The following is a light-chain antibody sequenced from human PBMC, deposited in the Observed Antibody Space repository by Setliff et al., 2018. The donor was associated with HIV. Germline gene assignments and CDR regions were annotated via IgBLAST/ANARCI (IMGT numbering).Light chain of an antibody. CDR3: SSYASTNTLP. Sequence: QSALTQPASVSGSPGQSITISCTGTSSDVGGYSYVSWYQQHPGKAPKLIIYEVRNRPSGVSNRFSGSKSGNTASLTISGLRAEDEADYYCSSYASTNTLPFGTGTKSPS. V-gene: IGLV2-14*03. CDR2: EVR. J-gene: IGLJ1*01. CDR1: SSDVGGYSY.